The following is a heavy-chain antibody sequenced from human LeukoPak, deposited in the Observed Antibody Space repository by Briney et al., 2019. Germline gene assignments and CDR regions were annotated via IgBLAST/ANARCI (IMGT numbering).Heavy chain of an antibody. J-gene: IGHJ4*02. CDR2: IYHSGST. CDR3: ASSIAAAGTVYFDC. CDR1: GYSISSGYY. V-gene: IGHV4-38-2*01. D-gene: IGHD6-13*01. Sequence: ETLSLTCAVSGYSISSGYYWGWMRQPPGKGVERIGSIYHSGSTYYKQSLKRGVTISVDTTKNQFSLKLSSVTAADTAVYYCASSIAAAGTVYFDCWGQGTLVTVSS.